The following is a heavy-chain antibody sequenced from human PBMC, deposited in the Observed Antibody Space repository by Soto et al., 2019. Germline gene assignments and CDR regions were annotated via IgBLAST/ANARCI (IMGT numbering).Heavy chain of an antibody. CDR2: ISSSSSYI. CDR3: ARAGSTVTDY. D-gene: IGHD4-17*01. V-gene: IGHV3-21*01. J-gene: IGHJ4*02. CDR1: VFTFSSYS. Sequence: GGSLRRSGAASVFTFSSYSMNWVRQAPGKGLEWVSSISSSSSYIYYADSVKGRFTISRDNAKNSLYLQMNSLRAEDTAVYYCARAGSTVTDYWGQGTLVTSPQ.